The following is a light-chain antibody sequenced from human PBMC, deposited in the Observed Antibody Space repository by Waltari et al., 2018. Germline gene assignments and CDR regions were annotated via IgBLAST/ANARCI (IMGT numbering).Light chain of an antibody. J-gene: IGKJ1*01. V-gene: IGKV3-20*01. Sequence: EIVLTQSPGTLSLSLGERATVPCRASQSVSRALAWYQQKPGQAPRLLIYGASTRATGIPDRFSGSGSGTDFSLTISRLEPDDFAVYYCQHYLRLPVTFGQGTRVEIK. CDR2: GAS. CDR3: QHYLRLPVT. CDR1: QSVSRA.